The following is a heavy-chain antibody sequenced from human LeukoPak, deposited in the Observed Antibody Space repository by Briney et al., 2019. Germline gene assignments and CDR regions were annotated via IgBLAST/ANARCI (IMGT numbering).Heavy chain of an antibody. Sequence: ASVKVSCKASGYTFTSYYIHWVRQAPGQGLEWMGIINPSGGSTNYAQRFQGRVTMTRDTSTSTVYMELSSLRSEDTAVYYCARDRSGYFLPRYYFDYWGQGTLVTVSS. CDR3: ARDRSGYFLPRYYFDY. J-gene: IGHJ4*02. CDR2: INPSGGST. D-gene: IGHD5-12*01. CDR1: GYTFTSYY. V-gene: IGHV1-46*01.